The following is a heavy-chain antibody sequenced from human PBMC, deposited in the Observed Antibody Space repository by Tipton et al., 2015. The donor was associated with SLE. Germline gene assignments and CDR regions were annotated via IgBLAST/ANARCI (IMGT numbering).Heavy chain of an antibody. V-gene: IGHV3-23*01. CDR2: ISGSGYST. D-gene: IGHD1-14*01. CDR1: GFTFGSYA. Sequence: GSLRLSCAASGFTFGSYAMDWVRQAPGKGLDWVSAISGSGYSTYYADSVRGRFTISRDNSKNTLYLQMNSLRAEDTAVYYCAKHHLGSYYYGMDVWGQGTTVTVSS. CDR3: AKHHLGSYYYGMDV. J-gene: IGHJ6*02.